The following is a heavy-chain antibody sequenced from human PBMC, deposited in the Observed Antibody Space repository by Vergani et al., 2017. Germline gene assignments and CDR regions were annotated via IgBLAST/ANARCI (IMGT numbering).Heavy chain of an antibody. V-gene: IGHV3-53*04. D-gene: IGHD6-13*01. J-gene: IGHJ4*02. Sequence: EVQLVESGGGLVQPGGSLRLSCAASGFTVSSNYMSWVRQAPGKGLEWVSVIYSGGSTYYADSVKGRFTISRHNSKNTLYLQMNSLRAEDTAVYYCAKVGSSSWYQPEGSYYFDYWGQGTLVTVSS. CDR2: IYSGGST. CDR3: AKVGSSSWYQPEGSYYFDY. CDR1: GFTVSSNY.